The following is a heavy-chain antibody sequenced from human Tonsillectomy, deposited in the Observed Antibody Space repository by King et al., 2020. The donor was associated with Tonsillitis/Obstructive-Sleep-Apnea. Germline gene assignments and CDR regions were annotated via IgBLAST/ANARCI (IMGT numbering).Heavy chain of an antibody. CDR1: GYTFTSYG. CDR2: ISAYNGNT. D-gene: IGHD2-21*01. CDR3: ARSYCGGDCPGDAFDI. Sequence: QLVQSGAEVKKPGASVKVSCKASGYTFTSYGISWVRQAPGQRLEWMGWISAYNGNTNCAQKFQGRVTMNSYTSTSTAYLELRSLRSDDTAVYYCARSYCGGDCPGDAFDIWGQGTMVTVSS. J-gene: IGHJ3*02. V-gene: IGHV1-18*01.